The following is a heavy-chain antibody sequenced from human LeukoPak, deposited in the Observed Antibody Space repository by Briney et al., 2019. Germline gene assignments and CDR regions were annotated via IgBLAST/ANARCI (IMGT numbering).Heavy chain of an antibody. CDR2: INHSGGT. V-gene: IGHV4-34*01. Sequence: PSETLSLTCAVYGGSFSGYYWSWIRQPPGKGEEWSGEINHSGGTNYNPSLKSRVTISVDTSKNQFSLKLSSVTAADTSVYYCARRAAAGDAFDIWGQGTMVTVSS. J-gene: IGHJ3*02. CDR3: ARRAAAGDAFDI. D-gene: IGHD6-13*01. CDR1: GGSFSGYY.